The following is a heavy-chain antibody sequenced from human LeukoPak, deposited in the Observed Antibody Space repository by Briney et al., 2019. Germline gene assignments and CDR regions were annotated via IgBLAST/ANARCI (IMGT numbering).Heavy chain of an antibody. Sequence: SVKVSCKASGGTFSSYAISWVRQAPGQGLEWIGGIIPIFGTANYAQKFQGRVTITADESTSTAYMELSSLRSEDTAVYYCARITIFGVVTHDAFDIWGQGTMVTVSS. J-gene: IGHJ3*02. D-gene: IGHD3-3*01. V-gene: IGHV1-69*13. CDR2: IIPIFGTA. CDR1: GGTFSSYA. CDR3: ARITIFGVVTHDAFDI.